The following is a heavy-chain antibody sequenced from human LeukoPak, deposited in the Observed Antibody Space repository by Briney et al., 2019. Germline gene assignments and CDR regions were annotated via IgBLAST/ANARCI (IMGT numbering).Heavy chain of an antibody. V-gene: IGHV1-2*02. CDR1: GYTFTGYY. Sequence: ASVKVSCKASGYTFTGYYMHWVRQAPGQGLEWMGWINPNSGGTNYAQKFQGRVTMTRDTSISTAYMELSRLRSDDTAVYYCARILGSSSWYAYYYYYGMDVLGQGTTVTVSS. CDR2: INPNSGGT. J-gene: IGHJ6*02. D-gene: IGHD6-13*01. CDR3: ARILGSSSWYAYYYYYGMDV.